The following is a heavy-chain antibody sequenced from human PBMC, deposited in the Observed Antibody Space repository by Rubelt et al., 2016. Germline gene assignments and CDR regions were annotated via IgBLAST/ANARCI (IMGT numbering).Heavy chain of an antibody. CDR2: DGSNK. D-gene: IGHD2-2*01. J-gene: IGHJ3*02. Sequence: DGSNKYYADSVKGRFTISRDNSKNTLYLQMNSLRAEDTAVYYCARAISSSRGAYDMWGQGTMVTVSS. CDR3: ARAISSSRGAYDM. V-gene: IGHV3-33*01.